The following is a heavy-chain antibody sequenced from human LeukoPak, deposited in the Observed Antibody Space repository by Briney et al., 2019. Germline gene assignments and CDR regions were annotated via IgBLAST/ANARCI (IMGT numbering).Heavy chain of an antibody. Sequence: PSETLSRTCTVSGGSISSNNYYWGWIRQPPGKGLEWIGSIYYSGSTYYNPSLKSRVTISVDTSKNQFSLKLSSVTAADTAVYYCAREGYCSSISCYTDVWGKGTTVTVSS. CDR3: AREGYCSSISCYTDV. D-gene: IGHD2-2*02. CDR1: GGSISSNNYY. J-gene: IGHJ6*04. V-gene: IGHV4-39*07. CDR2: IYYSGST.